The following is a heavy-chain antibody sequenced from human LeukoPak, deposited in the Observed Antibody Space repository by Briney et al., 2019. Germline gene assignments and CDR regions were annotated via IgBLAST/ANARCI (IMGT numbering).Heavy chain of an antibody. V-gene: IGHV4-34*01. CDR3: ARLWFGELAASERFDP. D-gene: IGHD3-10*01. J-gene: IGHJ5*02. CDR1: GGSFSDYY. CDR2: INHSGST. Sequence: PSETLSLTCAVYGGSFSDYYWSWIRQPPGKGLEWIGEINHSGSTNYNPSLKSRVTISVDTSKNQFSLKLSSVTAADTAVYYCARLWFGELAASERFDPWGQGTLVTVSS.